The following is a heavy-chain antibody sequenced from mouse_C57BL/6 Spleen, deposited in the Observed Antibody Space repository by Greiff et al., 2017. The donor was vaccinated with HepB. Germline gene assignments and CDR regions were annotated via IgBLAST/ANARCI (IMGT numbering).Heavy chain of an antibody. Sequence: VQLQQSGPELVKPGASVKISCKASGYAFSSSWMNWVKQRPGKGLEWIGRIYPGDGDTNYNGKFKGKATLTADKSSSTAYMQLSSLTSEDSAVYFCARRATGVFDYWGQGTTLTVSS. CDR1: GYAFSSSW. CDR3: ARRATGVFDY. D-gene: IGHD4-1*02. CDR2: IYPGDGDT. J-gene: IGHJ2*01. V-gene: IGHV1-82*01.